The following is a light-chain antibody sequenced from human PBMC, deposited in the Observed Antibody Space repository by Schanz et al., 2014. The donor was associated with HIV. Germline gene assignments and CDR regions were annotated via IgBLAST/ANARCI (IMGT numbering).Light chain of an antibody. V-gene: IGLV2-14*01. CDR2: EVT. Sequence: QSALTQPASVSGSPGQSIPISCPGTSSDVGGYDFLSWYQQHPGRAPKLMIYEVTKRPSGVPDRFSGSKSGNTASLTISGLQAEDEADYYCSSYTSSSTYVFGTGTKLTVL. CDR1: SSDVGGYDF. J-gene: IGLJ1*01. CDR3: SSYTSSSTYV.